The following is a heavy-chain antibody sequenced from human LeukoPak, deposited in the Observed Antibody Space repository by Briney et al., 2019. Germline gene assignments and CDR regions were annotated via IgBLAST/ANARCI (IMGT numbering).Heavy chain of an antibody. Sequence: PGGSLRLSCAASGFTFSSYGMHWVRQAPGKGLEWVAVISYDGSKKYYADSVKGRFTISRDNSKNTLYLQMNSLRAEDTAVYYCARELRYCSSTSCYFLGYWGQGTLVTVSS. CDR1: GFTFSSYG. CDR3: ARELRYCSSTSCYFLGY. CDR2: ISYDGSKK. D-gene: IGHD2-2*01. J-gene: IGHJ4*02. V-gene: IGHV3-30*03.